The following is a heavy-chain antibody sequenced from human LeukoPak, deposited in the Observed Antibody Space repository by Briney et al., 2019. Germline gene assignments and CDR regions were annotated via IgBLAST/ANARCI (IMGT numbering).Heavy chain of an antibody. D-gene: IGHD3-22*01. CDR3: AGDSSGYLSYFDY. V-gene: IGHV4-59*12. Sequence: SETLSLTCTVSGGSISSYYWSWIRQPPGKGLEWIGYIYYSGSTNYNPSLKSRVTMSVDTSKNQFSLKLSSVTAADTAVYYCAGDSSGYLSYFDYWGQGTLVTVSS. CDR2: IYYSGST. CDR1: GGSISSYY. J-gene: IGHJ4*02.